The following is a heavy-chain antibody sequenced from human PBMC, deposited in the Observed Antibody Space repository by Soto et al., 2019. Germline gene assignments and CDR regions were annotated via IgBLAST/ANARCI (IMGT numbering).Heavy chain of an antibody. D-gene: IGHD2-2*01. V-gene: IGHV3-7*01. Sequence: GGSLRLSCAASGFTFSSYWMSWVRQAPGKGLEWVANIKQDGSEKYYVDSVKGRFTISRDNAKNSLYLQMNSLRAEDTAVYYCARDGGVVPAAMQGIDYWGQGTLVTVSS. CDR3: ARDGGVVPAAMQGIDY. J-gene: IGHJ4*02. CDR1: GFTFSSYW. CDR2: IKQDGSEK.